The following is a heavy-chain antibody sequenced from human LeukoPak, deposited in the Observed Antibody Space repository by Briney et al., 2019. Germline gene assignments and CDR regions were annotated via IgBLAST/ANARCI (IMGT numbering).Heavy chain of an antibody. CDR2: ISYYGSNK. D-gene: IGHD5-18*01. J-gene: IGHJ4*02. Sequence: GGALRLSCAASGFTFSSYAMHWVRQAPGKGLEWVAVISYYGSNKYYADSVKGRFTISRDNSKNTVYLQMNSLRAEDTAVYYCARLSLERGYRFGDYWGQGTLVTVSS. V-gene: IGHV3-30-3*01. CDR1: GFTFSSYA. CDR3: ARLSLERGYRFGDY.